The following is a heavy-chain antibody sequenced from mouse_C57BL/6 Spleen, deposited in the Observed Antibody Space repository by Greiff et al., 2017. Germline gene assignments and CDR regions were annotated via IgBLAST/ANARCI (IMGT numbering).Heavy chain of an antibody. V-gene: IGHV1-15*01. Sequence: QVHVKQSGAELVRPGASVTLSCKASGYTFTDYEMHWVKQTPVHGLEWIGAIDPETGGTAYNQKFKGKAILTADKSSSTAYMELRSLTSEDSAVYYGIRGLLHYWGQGTTLTVAS. J-gene: IGHJ2*01. D-gene: IGHD2-3*01. CDR2: IDPETGGT. CDR3: IRGLLHY. CDR1: GYTFTDYE.